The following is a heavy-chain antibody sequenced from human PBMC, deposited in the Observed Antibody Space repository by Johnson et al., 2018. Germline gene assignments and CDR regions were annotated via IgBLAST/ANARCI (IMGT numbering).Heavy chain of an antibody. V-gene: IGHV3-30-3*01. J-gene: IGHJ6*03. D-gene: IGHD3-3*01. CDR2: ISYDGSNK. CDR3: AGDLLSYYDFWSGYWFYYYMDV. Sequence: QVQLQESGGGVVQPGRSLRLSCAASGFTFSSYAMHWVRQAPGKGLEWVAVISYDGSNKYYADSVKGRFTIPRDNSKNTLYLQMNSLRAEDTAVYYCAGDLLSYYDFWSGYWFYYYMDVWGKGTTVTVAS. CDR1: GFTFSSYA.